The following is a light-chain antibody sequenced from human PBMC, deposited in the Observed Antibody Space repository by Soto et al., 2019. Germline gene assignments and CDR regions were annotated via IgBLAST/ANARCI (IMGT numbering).Light chain of an antibody. CDR2: GAS. J-gene: IGKJ4*01. Sequence: EIVMTQSPATLSVSPGERATISCRASQSVSSNLAWYQQKPGQAPRLLIYGASTRATGIPARFSGSGSGTEFALTISSLKSEDFAVYYCHQYNNWPLTFGGGTKVEIK. CDR3: HQYNNWPLT. V-gene: IGKV3-15*01. CDR1: QSVSSN.